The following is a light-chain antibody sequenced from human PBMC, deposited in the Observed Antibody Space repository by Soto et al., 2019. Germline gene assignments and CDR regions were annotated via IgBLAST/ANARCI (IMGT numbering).Light chain of an antibody. CDR3: QQYNTYPTWT. Sequence: DIQMTQSPSTLFASVGDIVTITCRASHSVSTWLAWYQQKPGKAPRLLIHKASTLESGVPSRFSGSGFGTEFTLTISSLQPDDFATYYCQQYNTYPTWTFGQGTKVEIK. CDR1: HSVSTW. V-gene: IGKV1-5*03. J-gene: IGKJ1*01. CDR2: KAS.